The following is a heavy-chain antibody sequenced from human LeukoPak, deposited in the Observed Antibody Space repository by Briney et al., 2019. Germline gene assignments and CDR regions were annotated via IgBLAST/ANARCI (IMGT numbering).Heavy chain of an antibody. V-gene: IGHV3-30*02. Sequence: GGSLKLSCAASGFTFSSYNMNWVRQAPGKGLEWVAFIRYDGSNKYYADSVKGRFTISRDNSKNTLYLQMNSLRAEDTAVYYCAKGLYRDFDYWGQGTLVTVSS. J-gene: IGHJ4*02. CDR2: IRYDGSNK. D-gene: IGHD1-14*01. CDR1: GFTFSSYN. CDR3: AKGLYRDFDY.